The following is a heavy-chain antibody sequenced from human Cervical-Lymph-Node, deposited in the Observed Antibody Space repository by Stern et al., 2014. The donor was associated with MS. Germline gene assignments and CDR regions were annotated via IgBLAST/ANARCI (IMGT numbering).Heavy chain of an antibody. V-gene: IGHV3-9*01. CDR2: ISWNSGSI. D-gene: IGHD3-10*01. Sequence: EVQLVESGGGLVQPGGSLRLSCAVSGLTFSNYAMTWVRQAPGKGLEWVSGISWNSGSIGYADSVKGRFTISRDNAKNSLYLQMNSLRAEDTALYYCAKDDYYGSGSYPLGMDVWGQGTTVTVSS. J-gene: IGHJ6*02. CDR1: GLTFSNYA. CDR3: AKDDYYGSGSYPLGMDV.